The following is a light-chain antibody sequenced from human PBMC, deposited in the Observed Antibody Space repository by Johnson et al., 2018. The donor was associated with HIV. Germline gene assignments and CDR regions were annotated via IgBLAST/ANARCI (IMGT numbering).Light chain of an antibody. CDR3: GILDASLSPLYV. V-gene: IGLV1-51*02. J-gene: IGLJ1*01. Sequence: QSLLTQPPSVSAAPGQRVNISCSGNISNIESYFVSWYQQLPGAAPTLLIYEDNKRPSGIPDRFSGSKSGATATLGITGLQTGDEADYYCGILDASLSPLYVFGIGTTITVL. CDR1: ISNIESYF. CDR2: EDN.